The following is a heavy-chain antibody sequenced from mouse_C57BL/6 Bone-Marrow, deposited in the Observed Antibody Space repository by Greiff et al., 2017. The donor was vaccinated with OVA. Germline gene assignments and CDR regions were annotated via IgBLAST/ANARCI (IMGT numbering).Heavy chain of an antibody. CDR1: GYSFTDYN. Sequence: VQLQQPGPELVKPGASVKISCKASGYSFTDYNMNWVKQSNGKSLEWIGVINPTYGTTSYNQKFKGKATLTVDPSSSTAYMQLNSLTSEDAAVYYCARGFRPAWFAYWGQGTLVTVSA. CDR2: INPTYGTT. D-gene: IGHD3-2*02. V-gene: IGHV1-39*01. J-gene: IGHJ3*01. CDR3: ARGFRPAWFAY.